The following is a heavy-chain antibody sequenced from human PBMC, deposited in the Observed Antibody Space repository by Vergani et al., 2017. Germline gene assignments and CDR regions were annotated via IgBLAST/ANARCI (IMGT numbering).Heavy chain of an antibody. CDR3: ARAVVPAAIGAGGWFDP. D-gene: IGHD2-2*01. J-gene: IGHJ5*02. Sequence: QVQLVQSGAEVKKPGASVKVSCKASGYTFTGYYMHWVRQAPGQGLEWRGWINPNSGGTNDAQKFQGRVTMTRDTSLSTAYMGLSRLRSDETAGYYFARAVVPAAIGAGGWFDPWGQGTRVTVSS. V-gene: IGHV1-2*02. CDR2: INPNSGGT. CDR1: GYTFTGYY.